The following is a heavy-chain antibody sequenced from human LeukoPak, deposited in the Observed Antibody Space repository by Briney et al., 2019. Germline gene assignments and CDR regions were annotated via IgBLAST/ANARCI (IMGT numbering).Heavy chain of an antibody. CDR1: GGSISSYY. D-gene: IGHD3-10*01. V-gene: IGHV4-59*01. J-gene: IGHJ6*02. CDR3: ARVLDGSGSYSFTYYYYYGMDV. Sequence: SETLSLTCTVSGGSISSYYWSWIRQPPGKGLEWIGYIYYSGSTNYNPSLKSRVTISVDTSKNQFSLKLSSVTAADTAVYYCARVLDGSGSYSFTYYYYYGMDVWGQGTTVTVSS. CDR2: IYYSGST.